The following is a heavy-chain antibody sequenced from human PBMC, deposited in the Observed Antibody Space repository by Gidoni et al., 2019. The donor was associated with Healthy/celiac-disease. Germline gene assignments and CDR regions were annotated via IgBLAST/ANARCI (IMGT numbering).Heavy chain of an antibody. V-gene: IGHV5-10-1*01. J-gene: IGHJ6*03. D-gene: IGHD6-19*01. Sequence: EVQLVQSGAEVKKPGESLRISCKGSGYSFTSYWISWVRQMPGKGLEWMGRIDPSDSYTNYSPSFQGHVTISADKSISTAYLQWSSLKASDTAMYYCARVWLSPENYYYYMDVWGKGTTVTVSS. CDR3: ARVWLSPENYYYYMDV. CDR2: IDPSDSYT. CDR1: GYSFTSYW.